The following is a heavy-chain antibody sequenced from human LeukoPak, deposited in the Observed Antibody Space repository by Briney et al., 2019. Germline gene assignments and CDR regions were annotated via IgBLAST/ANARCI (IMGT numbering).Heavy chain of an antibody. CDR3: ARGFRWSSTSCLLNYYYHYYMDV. Sequence: SQTLSLTCTVSGGSISSGGYYWSWIRQHPGKGLEWIGYIYYSGSTYYNPSLKSRVTISVDTSKNQFSLKLSSVTAADTAVYYCARGFRWSSTSCLLNYYYHYYMDVWGKGTTVSVPS. D-gene: IGHD2-2*01. CDR2: IYYSGST. CDR1: GGSISSGGYY. V-gene: IGHV4-31*03. J-gene: IGHJ6*03.